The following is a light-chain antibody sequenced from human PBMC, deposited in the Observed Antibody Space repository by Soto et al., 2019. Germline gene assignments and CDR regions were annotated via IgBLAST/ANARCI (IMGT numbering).Light chain of an antibody. CDR1: QSVTNN. CDR3: QQYNNWWT. CDR2: VAS. V-gene: IGKV3-15*01. J-gene: IGKJ1*01. Sequence: EIVMTQSPGTLSVSPGERVTLSCRASQSVTNNLAWYQQKPGQAPRLLIYVASTRAPGIPARFTGSGSGTEFTLTISSLQFDDSAVYYCQQYNNWWTFGQGTKVDIK.